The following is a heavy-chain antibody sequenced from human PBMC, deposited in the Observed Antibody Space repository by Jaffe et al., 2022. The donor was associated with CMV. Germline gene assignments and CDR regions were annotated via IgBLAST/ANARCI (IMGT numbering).Heavy chain of an antibody. V-gene: IGHV3-73*02. CDR3: TGSGSYTTSGFADYYGMDV. CDR2: IRSKANSYAT. J-gene: IGHJ6*02. CDR1: GFTFSGSA. Sequence: EVQLVESGGGLVQPGGSLKLSCAASGFTFSGSAMHWVRQASGKGLEWVGRIRSKANSYATAYAASVKGRFTISRDDSKNTAYLQMNSLNTEDTAVYYCTGSGSYTTSGFADYYGMDVWGQGTTVTVSS. D-gene: IGHD3-10*01.